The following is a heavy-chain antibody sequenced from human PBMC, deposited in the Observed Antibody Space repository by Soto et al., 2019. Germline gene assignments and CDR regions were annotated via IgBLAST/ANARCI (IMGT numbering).Heavy chain of an antibody. CDR3: ALDLSWFDP. CDR1: GGTFSSYA. J-gene: IGHJ5*02. CDR2: IIPIFGTA. Sequence: SVKVSCKASGGTFSSYAISWVRQAPGQGLEWMGGIIPIFGTANYAQMFQGRVTITADKSTSTAYMELSGLRSEDTAVYYCALDLSWFDPWGQGTLVTVSS. V-gene: IGHV1-69*06.